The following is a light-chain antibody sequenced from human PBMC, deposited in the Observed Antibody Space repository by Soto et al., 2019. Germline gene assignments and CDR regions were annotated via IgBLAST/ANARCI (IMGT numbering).Light chain of an antibody. CDR2: DAS. CDR3: QQYDSSTPT. CDR1: QNISVW. V-gene: IGKV1-5*01. Sequence: DLQMTQSPSTLSASVGDGVTITCRASQNISVWLAWYQQRPGKAPKFLIYDASNLETGVSSRFSGSGAGTEFTLTLRSLQPDDFATYYCQQYDSSTPTFGQGTKPEIK. J-gene: IGKJ2*01.